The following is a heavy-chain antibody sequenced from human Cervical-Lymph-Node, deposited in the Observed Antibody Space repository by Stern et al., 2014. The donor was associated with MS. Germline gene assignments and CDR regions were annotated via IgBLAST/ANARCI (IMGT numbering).Heavy chain of an antibody. CDR3: ARSPPYYEFWNDYYYFDY. Sequence: QITLKESGPALVKPTQTLTLTCTFSGFSLSTSGMRVSWIRQPPGKDLEWLARIDWDDEKFYSTSLKTRLTISKDTSKNQVVLTMTNMDPVDTATYYCARSPPYYEFWNDYYYFDYWGQGTLVAVSS. D-gene: IGHD3-3*01. V-gene: IGHV2-70*04. CDR2: IDWDDEK. CDR1: GFSLSTSGMR. J-gene: IGHJ4*02.